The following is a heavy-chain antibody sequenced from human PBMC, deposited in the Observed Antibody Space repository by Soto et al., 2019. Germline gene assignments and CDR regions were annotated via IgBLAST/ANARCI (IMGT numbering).Heavy chain of an antibody. V-gene: IGHV3-23*01. Sequence: EVQLLESGGGLVQPGGSLRLSCAASGFTFSAYAMSWVRQPPGKGLEWVSYISGSGGITDYADSVKGRFTISRDNFKNTLFLQMNSRRAEDTDIYYCAKRLGDNYGMDFWGQGTTVIVSS. J-gene: IGHJ6*02. CDR3: AKRLGDNYGMDF. D-gene: IGHD3-10*01. CDR1: GFTFSAYA. CDR2: ISGSGGIT.